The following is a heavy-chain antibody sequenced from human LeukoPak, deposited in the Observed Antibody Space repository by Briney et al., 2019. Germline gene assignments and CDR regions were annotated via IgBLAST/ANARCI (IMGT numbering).Heavy chain of an antibody. CDR2: ISGSGDRT. CDR1: GFTFSSYA. CDR3: AKDAKGIVVATAFDY. J-gene: IGHJ4*02. V-gene: IGHV3-23*01. D-gene: IGHD2-21*02. Sequence: GGSLRLSCAASGFTFSSYAMTWVRQAPGKGLEWVSSISGSGDRTYYADSVKGRFTISRDNSKNTLYLQMNSLRAEDTAIYYCAKDAKGIVVATAFDYWGQGTLVTVSS.